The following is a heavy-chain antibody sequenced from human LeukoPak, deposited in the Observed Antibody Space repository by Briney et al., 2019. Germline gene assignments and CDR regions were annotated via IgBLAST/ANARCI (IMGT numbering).Heavy chain of an antibody. J-gene: IGHJ4*02. Sequence: PGGSLRLSCTASGFTFSGYAMSWVRQAPGKGLEWVSVISGSGSSKSYTDSVKGRFTISRDNSKNTLYLQINSLRAEDTAVYYCAKEPINWNYYFDYWGQGTLVTVSS. CDR3: AKEPINWNYYFDY. CDR2: ISGSGSSK. V-gene: IGHV3-23*01. D-gene: IGHD1-7*01. CDR1: GFTFSGYA.